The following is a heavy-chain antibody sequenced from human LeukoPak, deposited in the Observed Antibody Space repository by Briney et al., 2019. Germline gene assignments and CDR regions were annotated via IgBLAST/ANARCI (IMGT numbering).Heavy chain of an antibody. CDR2: TRIDGRYN. V-gene: IGHV3-30*02. CDR3: AKVRLGYCSGCSCSRGGTHMDV. D-gene: IGHD2-15*01. CDR1: GFTCNYYS. Sequence: GSVRLYGSAYGFTCNYYSMLWLAPAPGKEREGVAYTRIDGRYNEHTDYVKGRFTMSRAKSKSTLYLKMHSFRPEDTSVYYCAKVRLGYCSGCSCSRGGTHMDVWGKGTMVTISS. J-gene: IGHJ6*03.